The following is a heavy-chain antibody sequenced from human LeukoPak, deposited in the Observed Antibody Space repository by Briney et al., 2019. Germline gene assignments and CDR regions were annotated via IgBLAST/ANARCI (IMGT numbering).Heavy chain of an antibody. V-gene: IGHV1-46*01. CDR1: GYTFTSYY. CDR3: ARDPNPYSYGFVTRYWFDR. D-gene: IGHD5-18*01. CDR2: INPSGGST. J-gene: IGHJ5*02. Sequence: ASVKVSCKASGYTFTSYYMHWVRQAPGQGLEWMRIINPSGGSTSYAQKFQGRVTMNMDTSTSTAYMELRSLRSADTAVYYCARDPNPYSYGFVTRYWFDRWGQGTLVTVSS.